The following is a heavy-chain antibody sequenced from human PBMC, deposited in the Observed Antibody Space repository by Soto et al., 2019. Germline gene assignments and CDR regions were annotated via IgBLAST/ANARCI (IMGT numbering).Heavy chain of an antibody. V-gene: IGHV1-3*01. CDR1: GYTFTSYA. Sequence: GASVKVSCKASGYTFTSYAMHWVRQAPGQRLEWMGWINAGNGNTKYSQKFQGRVTITRDTSASTAYMELSSLRSEDTAVYYCARTYCGGDCYFDFDYWGQGTLVTVSS. CDR3: ARTYCGGDCYFDFDY. D-gene: IGHD2-21*02. CDR2: INAGNGNT. J-gene: IGHJ4*02.